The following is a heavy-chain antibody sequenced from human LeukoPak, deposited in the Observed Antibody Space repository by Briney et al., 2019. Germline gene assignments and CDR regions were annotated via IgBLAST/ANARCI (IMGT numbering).Heavy chain of an antibody. Sequence: SETLSLTRVVSGYSTSGVYYWAGIRRPPGKGREWIGTIYHIGSTYYTPSLGSRVTISVDTSKNEFSLNLKSVTAADTAVYYCARAGWVITSGIDYWGQGALVTVSS. CDR2: IYHIGST. V-gene: IGHV4-38-2*01. J-gene: IGHJ4*02. CDR1: GYSTSGVYY. CDR3: ARAGWVITSGIDY. D-gene: IGHD3-22*01.